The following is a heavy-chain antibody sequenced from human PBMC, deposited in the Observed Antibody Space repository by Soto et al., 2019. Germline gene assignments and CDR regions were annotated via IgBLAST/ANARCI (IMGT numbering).Heavy chain of an antibody. Sequence: EVQLLESGGGLLQPGGSLRLSCAASGFTFSSYAMSWVRQAPGKGLEWVSGMSGNGGSAYYADSGKGRFTISRDNSKKTLYLQMNRLRADDTAVYYCAKGPIFGVENIYDYWGQGTLVTVSS. D-gene: IGHD3-3*01. CDR2: MSGNGGSA. CDR1: GFTFSSYA. CDR3: AKGPIFGVENIYDY. J-gene: IGHJ4*02. V-gene: IGHV3-23*01.